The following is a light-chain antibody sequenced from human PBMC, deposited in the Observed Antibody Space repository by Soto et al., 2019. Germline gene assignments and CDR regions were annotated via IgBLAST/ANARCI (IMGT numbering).Light chain of an antibody. V-gene: IGKV1-6*01. Sequence: AIKLTQSPSSLSAYVGDRVTITCRASQGIRSALGWYQQKPGKVPKLLIYAASTLQSGVPSRFSGSGSGRDFTLTISSLQPEDFATYYCLLDYAYFWAFGQGTNVDI. J-gene: IGKJ1*01. CDR1: QGIRSA. CDR3: LLDYAYFWA. CDR2: AAS.